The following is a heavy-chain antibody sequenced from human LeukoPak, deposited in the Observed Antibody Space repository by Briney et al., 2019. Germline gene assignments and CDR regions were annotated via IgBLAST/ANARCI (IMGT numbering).Heavy chain of an antibody. V-gene: IGHV3-7*01. CDR2: IKQDGSEK. CDR3: ARVRITMIVDYPDAFDI. J-gene: IGHJ3*02. CDR1: GFTFSSYW. D-gene: IGHD3-22*01. Sequence: GGSLRLSCAASGFTFSSYWMSWVRQAPGRGLEWVANIKQDGSEKYYVDSVKGRFTISRDNAKNSLYLQMNSLRAEDTAVYYCARVRITMIVDYPDAFDIWGQGTMVTVSS.